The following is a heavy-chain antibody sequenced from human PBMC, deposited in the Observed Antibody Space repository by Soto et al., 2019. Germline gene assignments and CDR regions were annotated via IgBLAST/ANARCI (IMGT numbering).Heavy chain of an antibody. CDR1: GYTFTNFG. V-gene: IGHV1-18*01. CDR3: ARGGTPIDY. Sequence: QVQLVQSGAEVKKPGASVKVSCKASGYTFTNFGISWVRQAPGQGLEWMGWISAYNGNTNYAQKFQGRVTMTTDTATSTAHMELRSLRSDDTAGYYWARGGTPIDYWGQGTLVTVSS. J-gene: IGHJ4*02. D-gene: IGHD3-16*01. CDR2: ISAYNGNT.